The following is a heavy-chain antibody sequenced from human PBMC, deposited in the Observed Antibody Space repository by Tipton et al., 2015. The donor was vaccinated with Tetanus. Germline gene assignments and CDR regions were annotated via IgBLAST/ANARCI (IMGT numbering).Heavy chain of an antibody. CDR2: IYHRGST. CDR3: ARDQGGGRVARLNWFGP. D-gene: IGHD3-16*01. CDR1: GGSISSGGYY. Sequence: TLSLTCTVSGGSISSGGYYWTWIRQHPGKGLEWIGNIYHRGSTYYNPSLKSRVTISVDTSNNQFSLRLSSVTAADTGVYYCARDQGGGRVARLNWFGPWGQGTLVTVSS. V-gene: IGHV4-31*03. J-gene: IGHJ5*02.